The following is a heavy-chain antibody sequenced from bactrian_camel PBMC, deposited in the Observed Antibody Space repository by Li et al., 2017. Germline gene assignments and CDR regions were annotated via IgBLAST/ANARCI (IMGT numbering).Heavy chain of an antibody. CDR3: AADGALSRGGGYCYTHPTLVTY. CDR2: IESGSRSE. V-gene: IGHV3S31*01. CDR1: GYTFSGC. J-gene: IGHJ4*01. Sequence: VQLVESGGGSVQAGGSLRLSCAASGYTFSGCMGWFRQAPGKEREGIAFIESGSRSEYYADSVEGRFTISHDNAKNTLYLQMSSLKPEDTAMYYCAADGALSRGGGYCYTHPTLVTYWGQGTQVTVS. D-gene: IGHD2*01.